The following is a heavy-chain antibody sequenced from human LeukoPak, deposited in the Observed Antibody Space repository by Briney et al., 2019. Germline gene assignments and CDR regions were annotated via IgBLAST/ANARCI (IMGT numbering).Heavy chain of an antibody. CDR1: DFTFSTYW. D-gene: IGHD7-27*01. J-gene: IGHJ4*02. CDR3: ARDLNWETY. CDR2: IKRDGSEK. Sequence: PGGSLRLSCAASDFTFSTYWMSWVRQAPGKGLEWVANIKRDGSEKYYVDSVKGRFTVSRDTAKNSLFLQMNSLRAEDTAVYYCARDLNWETYWGQGTLVSVSS. V-gene: IGHV3-7*01.